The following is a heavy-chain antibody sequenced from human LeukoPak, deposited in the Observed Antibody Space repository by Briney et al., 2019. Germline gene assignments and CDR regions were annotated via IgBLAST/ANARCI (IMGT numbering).Heavy chain of an antibody. Sequence: GGSLRLSCAASGFTFSNAWMSWVRQAPGQGLEWSSYISGSGTTIHYAESVKGRFTTSRDNAKNSLYLQMNSLRAEDTAVYYCAISLKSAVTNEGYDSWGQGTLVTVSS. V-gene: IGHV3-11*04. D-gene: IGHD4-17*01. J-gene: IGHJ4*02. CDR1: GFTFSNAW. CDR3: AISLKSAVTNEGYDS. CDR2: ISGSGTTI.